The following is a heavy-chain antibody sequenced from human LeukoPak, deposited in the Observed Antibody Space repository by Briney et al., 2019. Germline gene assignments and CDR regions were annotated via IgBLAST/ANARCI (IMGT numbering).Heavy chain of an antibody. J-gene: IGHJ3*02. CDR2: IYYSGST. CDR3: ARADCTSTSCYAWRDAFDI. D-gene: IGHD2-2*01. V-gene: IGHV4-59*01. CDR1: GGSISSYY. Sequence: SETMSLTCTVSGGSISSYYWSWIRQPPGKGLEWIGYIYYSGSTNYNPSPKSRFTISVDMSKNQFSLKLSSVTAADTAVYYCARADCTSTSCYAWRDAFDIWGQGTMVTVST.